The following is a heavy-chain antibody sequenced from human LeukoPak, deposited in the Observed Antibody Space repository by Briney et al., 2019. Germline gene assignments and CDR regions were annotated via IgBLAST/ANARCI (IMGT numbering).Heavy chain of an antibody. Sequence: SETLSLTCSVSGGXFSTYYCSWIRQPPGKGLEWIGYIHYRGSSNYNPSLKNRVTISIDTSKNQFSLKLRSVTAADTAVYYCASARLYGSGNYPFDYWGQGTLVTVSS. CDR3: ASARLYGSGNYPFDY. CDR1: GGXFSTYY. CDR2: IHYRGSS. D-gene: IGHD3-10*01. J-gene: IGHJ4*02. V-gene: IGHV4-59*01.